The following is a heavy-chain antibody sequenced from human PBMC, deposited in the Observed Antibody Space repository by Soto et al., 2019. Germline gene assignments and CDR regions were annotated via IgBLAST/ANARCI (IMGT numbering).Heavy chain of an antibody. V-gene: IGHV4-30-4*01. CDR2: IYYSGST. CDR3: ARSPLSWFGELSHYYYYGMDV. J-gene: IGHJ6*02. CDR1: GGSISSGDYY. Sequence: PSETLSHTCTVSGGSISSGDYYWSWIRQPPGKGLEGIGYIYYSGSTYYNPSLKSRVTISVDTSKNQFSLKLSSVTAADTAVYYCARSPLSWFGELSHYYYYGMDVWGQGTTVTVSS. D-gene: IGHD3-10*01.